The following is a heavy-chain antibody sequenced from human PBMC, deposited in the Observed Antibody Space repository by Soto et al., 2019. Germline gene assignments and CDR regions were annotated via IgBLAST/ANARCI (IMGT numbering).Heavy chain of an antibody. Sequence: GGSLRLSCAASGFTVSSNYMSWVRQAPGKGLEWVSVIYSGGSTYYADSVKGRFTISRHNSKNTLYLQMNSLRAEDTAVYYCARGLGYCSGGSCYGGAFDIWGQGTMVTVSS. D-gene: IGHD2-15*01. V-gene: IGHV3-53*04. CDR3: ARGLGYCSGGSCYGGAFDI. CDR2: IYSGGST. CDR1: GFTVSSNY. J-gene: IGHJ3*02.